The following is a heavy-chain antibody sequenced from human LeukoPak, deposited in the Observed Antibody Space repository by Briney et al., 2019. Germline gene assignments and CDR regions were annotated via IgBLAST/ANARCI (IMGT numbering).Heavy chain of an antibody. J-gene: IGHJ6*03. D-gene: IGHD2-15*01. CDR3: ARWGYCSGGSCYSDSSYYMDV. V-gene: IGHV3-23*01. CDR2: ISGSGGST. Sequence: GGTLRLSCAASGFTFSSYGMSWVRQAPGKGLEWVSAISGSGGSTYYADSVKGRFTISRGNAKNSLYLQMNSLRAEDTAVYYCARWGYCSGGSCYSDSSYYMDVWGKGTTVTISS. CDR1: GFTFSSYG.